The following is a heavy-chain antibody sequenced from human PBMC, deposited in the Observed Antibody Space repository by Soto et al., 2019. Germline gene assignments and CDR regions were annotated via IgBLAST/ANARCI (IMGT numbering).Heavy chain of an antibody. Sequence: QVQLMQSGGEVKKPGASVEVSCKASGYMFTTYGISWVRQAPGQGLEWMAWISAYNGNKKYAQKFQDRVTMTIHTSSTTVSMELRHLTSDDTAIYYWARTGGGMAARPLEYWGQGTLVTVSP. CDR1: GYMFTTYG. D-gene: IGHD6-6*01. CDR2: ISAYNGNK. J-gene: IGHJ4*02. CDR3: ARTGGGMAARPLEY. V-gene: IGHV1-18*04.